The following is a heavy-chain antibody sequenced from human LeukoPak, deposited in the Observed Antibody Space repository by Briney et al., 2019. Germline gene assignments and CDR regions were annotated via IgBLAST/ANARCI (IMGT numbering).Heavy chain of an antibody. CDR1: GFTFSSYS. V-gene: IGHV3-21*01. J-gene: IGHJ4*02. D-gene: IGHD3-9*01. Sequence: GGSLRLSCAASGFTFSSYSMNWVRQAPGKGLEWVSSISSNSSYIYYADSVKGRFTISRDNAKNSLYLQMNSLRAEDTAVYYCARDTGVRYFDWLPLDYWGQGTLVTVSS. CDR3: ARDTGVRYFDWLPLDY. CDR2: ISSNSSYI.